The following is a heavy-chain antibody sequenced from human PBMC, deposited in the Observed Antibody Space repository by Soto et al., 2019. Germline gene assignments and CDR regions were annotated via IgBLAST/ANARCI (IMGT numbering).Heavy chain of an antibody. Sequence: QVQLVQSGAELKKPGSSVRVSCKTSGGTFNNYVISWIRQAPGQGLEWMGGIIPVFGTAHYAQKFQGRVTITADASTSTAYMEVTRLRSEDTAVYYCARDRAREIELWFQASWSFDLWGRGTLVTVSS. CDR3: ARDRAREIELWFQASWSFDL. J-gene: IGHJ2*01. CDR1: GGTFNNYV. D-gene: IGHD3-10*01. V-gene: IGHV1-69*01. CDR2: IIPVFGTA.